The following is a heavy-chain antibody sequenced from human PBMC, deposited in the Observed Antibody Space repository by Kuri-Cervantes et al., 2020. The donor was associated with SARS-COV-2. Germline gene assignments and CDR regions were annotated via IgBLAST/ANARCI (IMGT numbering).Heavy chain of an antibody. D-gene: IGHD2-2*01. CDR1: GGSISSSSYY. V-gene: IGHV4-39*01. Sequence: SETLSLTCTVSGGSISSSSYYWGWIRQPPGKGLEWIGSIYYSGSTYYNPSLKSRVTISVDTSKNQFSLKLSSVTAADTAVYYCARQAVVPHYNWFDPWGQGTLVPVSS. J-gene: IGHJ5*02. CDR3: ARQAVVPHYNWFDP. CDR2: IYYSGST.